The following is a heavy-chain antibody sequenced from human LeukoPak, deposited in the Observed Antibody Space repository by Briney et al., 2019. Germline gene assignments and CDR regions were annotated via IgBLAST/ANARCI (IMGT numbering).Heavy chain of an antibody. CDR2: IGTAGDT. D-gene: IGHD4-17*01. V-gene: IGHV3-13*01. Sequence: GGSLRLSCAASGFTLSNYDMHWVRQAPGKGLEWVSGIGTAGDTDYSDSVMGRFTMSRENVKNSLYLQMNSLRAGDTAVYYCARGLYGASGYWGQGALVTASS. CDR3: ARGLYGASGY. J-gene: IGHJ4*02. CDR1: GFTLSNYD.